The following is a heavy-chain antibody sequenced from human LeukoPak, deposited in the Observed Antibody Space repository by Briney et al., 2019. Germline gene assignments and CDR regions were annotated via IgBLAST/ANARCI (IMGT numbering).Heavy chain of an antibody. Sequence: SETLSLTCAVFGGSFSGYYRTWIRQPPGKGLEWIGEINDSGSTNYNPSLKSRVTISVDTSKNQFSLKLSSVTAADTAAYYCARGGGAAPGTWGQGTLVIVSS. J-gene: IGHJ4*02. V-gene: IGHV4-34*01. CDR3: ARGGGAAPGT. D-gene: IGHD6-13*01. CDR1: GGSFSGYY. CDR2: INDSGST.